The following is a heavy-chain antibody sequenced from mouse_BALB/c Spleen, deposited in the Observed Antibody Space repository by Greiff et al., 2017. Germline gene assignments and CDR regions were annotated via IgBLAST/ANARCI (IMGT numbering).Heavy chain of an antibody. V-gene: IGHV1-62-2*01. CDR3: ARHEEGGNYLDY. Sequence: VKLMESGAGLVKPGASVKLSCKASGYTFTEYIIHWVKQRSGQGLEWIGWFYPGSGSIKYNEKFKDKATLTADKSSSTVYMELSRLTSEDSAVYFCARHEEGGNYLDYWGQGTTLTVSS. CDR2: FYPGSGSI. J-gene: IGHJ2*01. CDR1: GYTFTEYI.